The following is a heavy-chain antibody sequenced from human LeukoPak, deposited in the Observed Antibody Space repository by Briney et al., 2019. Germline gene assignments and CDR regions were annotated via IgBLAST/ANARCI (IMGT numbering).Heavy chain of an antibody. V-gene: IGHV4-34*01. CDR1: GGSISGYY. CDR3: ARDTYDFWSGYYTIADL. D-gene: IGHD3-3*01. CDR2: INHSGST. J-gene: IGHJ2*01. Sequence: PSETLSLTCAVYGGSISGYYWSWIRQPPGKGLEWIGEINHSGSTNYNPSLKSRVTMSVDTSKNQFSLKLSSVTAADTAVYYCARDTYDFWSGYYTIADLWGRGTLVTVSS.